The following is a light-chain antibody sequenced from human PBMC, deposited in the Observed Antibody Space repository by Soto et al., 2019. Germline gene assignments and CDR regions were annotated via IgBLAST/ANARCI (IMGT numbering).Light chain of an antibody. J-gene: IGLJ3*02. CDR1: SSDVGGYNY. V-gene: IGLV2-14*01. CDR3: SLYTSSSTLYWV. Sequence: QSALTQPASVSGSPGQSITISCTGTSSDVGGYNYVSWYQQHPGKGPKLMIYDVSNRPSGVSTRFSGSKSGNTASLTISGLQAEDEADYYCSLYTSSSTLYWVFGGGTKLTVL. CDR2: DVS.